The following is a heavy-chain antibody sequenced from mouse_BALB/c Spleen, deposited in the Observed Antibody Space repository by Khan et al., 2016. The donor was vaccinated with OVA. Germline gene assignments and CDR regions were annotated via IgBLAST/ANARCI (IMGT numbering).Heavy chain of an antibody. V-gene: IGHV1S135*01. Sequence: VQLKQSGPELMKPGASVKISCKASGYSFTSYYIHWIMQSHGKSLEWIGYIDPFSGGITYNQKFKGKATLTVDKSSSTAYIYFSNLTSEDSAVYCCTSYGCDAWFTYWGQGTLVTVSA. CDR2: IDPFSGGI. J-gene: IGHJ3*01. D-gene: IGHD2-2*01. CDR1: GYSFTSYY. CDR3: TSYGCDAWFTY.